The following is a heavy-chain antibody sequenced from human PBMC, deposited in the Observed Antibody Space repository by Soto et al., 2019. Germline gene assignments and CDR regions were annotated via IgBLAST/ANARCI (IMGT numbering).Heavy chain of an antibody. CDR1: GFAFSTYG. CDR2: ISYDGSIR. D-gene: IGHD2-2*01. CDR3: AKKLPVDFNTISDY. V-gene: IGHV3-30*18. Sequence: ESGGGVVQPGRSLRLSCVASGFAFSTYGMHWVRQAPGKGLEWVAVISYDGSIRYYADSVKGRFTVSRDNSRNTLYLQMDSLRPEDTAVYYCAKKLPVDFNTISDYWGQGSLVTVSS. J-gene: IGHJ4*02.